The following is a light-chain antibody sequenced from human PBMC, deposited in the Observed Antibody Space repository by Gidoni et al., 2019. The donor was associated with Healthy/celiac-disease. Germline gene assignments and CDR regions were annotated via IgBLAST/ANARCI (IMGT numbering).Light chain of an antibody. V-gene: IGLV2-23*01. CDR2: EGS. CDR3: CSYAGSSIL. CDR1: SSDVGSYNL. Sequence: QSDRTQPASVSGSLGQSITISCTGTSSDVGSYNLVSWYQQHPGKAPKLMIYEGSKRPSGVLNRFSGSKFGNTASLTISGLQAEDEADYYCCSYAGSSILFGGGTKLTVL. J-gene: IGLJ3*02.